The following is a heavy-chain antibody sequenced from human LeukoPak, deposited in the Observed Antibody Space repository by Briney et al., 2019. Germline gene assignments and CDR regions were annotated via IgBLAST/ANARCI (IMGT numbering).Heavy chain of an antibody. Sequence: GGSLRLSCVASGFTFSSYGMHWVRQAPGKGLEWVAFIGYDGSNEYYADSVKGRFTISRDNSKNTLYLQMNSLRSEDTAVYYCARGGWFGELLLDYWGQGTLVTVSS. CDR2: IGYDGSNE. D-gene: IGHD3-10*01. J-gene: IGHJ4*02. V-gene: IGHV3-30*02. CDR1: GFTFSSYG. CDR3: ARGGWFGELLLDY.